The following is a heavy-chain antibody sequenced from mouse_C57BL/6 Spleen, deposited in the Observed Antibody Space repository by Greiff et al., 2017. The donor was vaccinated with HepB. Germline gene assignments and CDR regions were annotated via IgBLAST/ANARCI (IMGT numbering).Heavy chain of an antibody. V-gene: IGHV1-61*01. Sequence: QVQLQQPGAELVRPGSSVKLSCKASGYTFTSYWMDWVKQRPGQGLEWIGNIYPSDSETHYNQKFKDKATLTVDKSSSTAYVQLSSLTSEDSAVYYCARGGVFAYWGQGTLVTVSA. CDR2: IYPSDSET. CDR1: GYTFTSYW. CDR3: ARGGVFAY. J-gene: IGHJ3*01.